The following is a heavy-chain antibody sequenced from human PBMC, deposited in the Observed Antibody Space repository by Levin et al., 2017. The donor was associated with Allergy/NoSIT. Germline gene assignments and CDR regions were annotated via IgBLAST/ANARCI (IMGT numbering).Heavy chain of an antibody. Sequence: SETLSLTCAVYGGSFSGYYWSWIRQPPGKGLEWIGEINHSGSTNYNPSLKSRVTISVDTSKNQFSLKLSSVTAADTAVYYCARGFDRQWLVRGAFDIWGQGTMVTVSS. J-gene: IGHJ3*02. CDR1: GGSFSGYY. CDR3: ARGFDRQWLVRGAFDI. V-gene: IGHV4-34*01. D-gene: IGHD6-19*01. CDR2: INHSGST.